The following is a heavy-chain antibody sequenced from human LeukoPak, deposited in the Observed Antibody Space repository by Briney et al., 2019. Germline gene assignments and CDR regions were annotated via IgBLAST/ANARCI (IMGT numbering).Heavy chain of an antibody. J-gene: IGHJ4*02. Sequence: GGSLRLSCAASGFTFDDYAMHWVRQAPGKGLEWVSGISWNSGSIGYADSVKGRFTISRDNAKNSLYLQMNSLRAEDTALYYCARDGPSGVHFDYWGQGTLVTVSS. CDR3: ARDGPSGVHFDY. V-gene: IGHV3-9*01. CDR2: ISWNSGSI. D-gene: IGHD2-15*01. CDR1: GFTFDDYA.